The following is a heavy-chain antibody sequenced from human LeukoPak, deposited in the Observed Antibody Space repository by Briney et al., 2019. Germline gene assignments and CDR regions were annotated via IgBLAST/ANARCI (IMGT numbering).Heavy chain of an antibody. V-gene: IGHV1-69*06. Sequence: AASVKVSCKASGGTFSSYAISWVRQAPGQGLEWMGGIIPIFGTANYAQKFQGRVTITADNSTSTAYMELRSMRSEDTAVYYCARGTGLLESRRWGQDIVVVPAAPTYYFDYWGQGTLVTVSS. CDR1: GGTFSSYA. CDR2: IIPIFGTA. J-gene: IGHJ4*02. D-gene: IGHD2-2*01. CDR3: ARGTGLLESRRWGQDIVVVPAAPTYYFDY.